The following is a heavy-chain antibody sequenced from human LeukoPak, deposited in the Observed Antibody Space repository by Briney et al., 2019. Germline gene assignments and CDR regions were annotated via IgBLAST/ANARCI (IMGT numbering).Heavy chain of an antibody. CDR2: ISPSGDIT. J-gene: IGHJ6*04. D-gene: IGHD3-10*02. V-gene: IGHV3-23*01. Sequence: GGSLRLSCAASGFIFSNYAINWVRHTPGKGLEWVSGISPSGDITYYTDSVRGRFTISRDNFKNTPSLQMNSLRAEDTAVYYCAELGITMIGGVWGKGTTVTISS. CDR3: AELGITMIGGV. CDR1: GFIFSNYA.